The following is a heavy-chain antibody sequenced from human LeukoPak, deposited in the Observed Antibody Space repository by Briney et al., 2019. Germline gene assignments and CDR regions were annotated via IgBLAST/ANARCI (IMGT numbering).Heavy chain of an antibody. J-gene: IGHJ4*02. V-gene: IGHV4-4*08. Sequence: SETLSLTCTVSSGSITGYYRSWVRQPPGKGLEWIGYVYGTGTTNYYPSLKTRATISIDTSKNQLSLPLTSVTAADTAVYYCSRVGSGGAWFDFWGQGTLVTVSS. CDR2: VYGTGTT. CDR1: SGSITGYY. D-gene: IGHD6-25*01. CDR3: SRVGSGGAWFDF.